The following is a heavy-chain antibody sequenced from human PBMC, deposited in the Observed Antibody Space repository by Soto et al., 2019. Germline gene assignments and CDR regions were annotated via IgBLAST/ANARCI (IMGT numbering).Heavy chain of an antibody. D-gene: IGHD6-13*01. CDR3: ANLLRWYRSSWFDP. Sequence: SVKVSCKASGGTFSSYAISWVRQAPGQGLEWMGGIIPIFGTANYAQKFQGRVTITADESTSTAYMELSSLRSEDTAVYYCANLLRWYRSSWFDPWGQGTLVTVSS. CDR2: IIPIFGTA. CDR1: GGTFSSYA. V-gene: IGHV1-69*13. J-gene: IGHJ5*02.